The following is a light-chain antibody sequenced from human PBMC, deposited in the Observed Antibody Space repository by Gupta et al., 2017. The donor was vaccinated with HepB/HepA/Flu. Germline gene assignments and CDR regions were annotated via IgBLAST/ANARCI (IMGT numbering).Light chain of an antibody. J-gene: IGKJ4*01. CDR2: NAS. CDR1: QDINNC. Sequence: DIQMTQSPSSLSASVGNRVTITCQASQDINNCLNWYQQKPGKAPKLLIYNASNLETWVPARFSGSGSGTYFTVTISSLQPEDIATYYCQQYDNLPLTFGGGTKVEIK. V-gene: IGKV1-33*01. CDR3: QQYDNLPLT.